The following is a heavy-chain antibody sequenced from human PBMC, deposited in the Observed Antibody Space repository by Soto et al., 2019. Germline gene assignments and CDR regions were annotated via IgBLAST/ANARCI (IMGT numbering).Heavy chain of an antibody. CDR1: GGTFSSYA. CDR2: IIPIFGTA. Sequence: ASVKVSCKAPGGTFSSYAISWVRQAPGQGLEWMGGIIPIFGTANYAQKFQGRVTITADKSTSTAYMELSSLRSEDTAVYYCARGQPYYYGSGSYYSTPYGMDVWGQGTTVTVSS. D-gene: IGHD3-10*01. V-gene: IGHV1-69*06. CDR3: ARGQPYYYGSGSYYSTPYGMDV. J-gene: IGHJ6*02.